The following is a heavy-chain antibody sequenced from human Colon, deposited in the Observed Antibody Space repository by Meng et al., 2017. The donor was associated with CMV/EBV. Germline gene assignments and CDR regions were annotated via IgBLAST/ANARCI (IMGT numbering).Heavy chain of an antibody. Sequence: ESLKISCAASGFTFSSYSMNWVRQAPGKGLEWVSSISSSGSTIYYADSVKGRFTISRDNAKNSLYLQMNSLRAEDTAVYYCARGFYGRQYFDYWGQGTLVTVSS. CDR3: ARGFYGRQYFDY. D-gene: IGHD2/OR15-2a*01. V-gene: IGHV3-21*04. CDR2: ISSSGSTI. J-gene: IGHJ4*02. CDR1: GFTFSSYS.